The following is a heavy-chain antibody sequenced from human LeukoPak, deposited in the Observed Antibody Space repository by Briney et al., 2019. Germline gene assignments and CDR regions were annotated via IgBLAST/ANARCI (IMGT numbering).Heavy chain of an antibody. CDR3: ARHSGLGVMSPYSDY. Sequence: PSGTLSLTCAVSGGSIISTNWWNWVRQPPGKGLEWIGEIYHSGTTTYNASLKSRVSISVDKSKNQFSLKLNSVTAADTTAYYCARHSGLGVMSPYSDYWGQGILVTVSS. CDR1: GGSIISTNW. V-gene: IGHV4-4*02. D-gene: IGHD3-22*01. J-gene: IGHJ4*02. CDR2: IYHSGTT.